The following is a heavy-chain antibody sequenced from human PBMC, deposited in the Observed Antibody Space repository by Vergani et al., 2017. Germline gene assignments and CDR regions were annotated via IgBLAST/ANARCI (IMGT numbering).Heavy chain of an antibody. CDR3: VRVLHTSYILGAFDI. V-gene: IGHV4-39*02. Sequence: QLQLHKSGPGLVKPSETLSLTCTLSGGSISSSSHFWGWLRQTPGKGLEWIGSIYYSGSTYYNPSLKSRVTMSADASRGRFSLNLRSVTTSDTAVYYCVRVLHTSYILGAFDIWGQGIKVTVSS. CDR2: IYYSGST. J-gene: IGHJ3*02. CDR1: GGSISSSSHF. D-gene: IGHD2-21*01.